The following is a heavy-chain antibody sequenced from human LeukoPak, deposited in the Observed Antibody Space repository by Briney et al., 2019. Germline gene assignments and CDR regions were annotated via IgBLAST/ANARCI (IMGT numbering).Heavy chain of an antibody. V-gene: IGHV3-30*18. D-gene: IGHD3-10*01. CDR2: ISYDGSNK. J-gene: IGHJ4*02. CDR3: AKARYSMVRGVIGFDY. Sequence: PGGSLRLSCAASGFTFSSYGMHWVRQAPGKGLEWVAVISYDGSNKYYADSVKGRFTISRDNSKNTLYLQMNSLRAEDTALYYCAKARYSMVRGVIGFDYWGQGTLVTVSS. CDR1: GFTFSSYG.